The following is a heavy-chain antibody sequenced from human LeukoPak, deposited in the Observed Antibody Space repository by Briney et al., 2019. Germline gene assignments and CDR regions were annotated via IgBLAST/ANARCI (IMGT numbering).Heavy chain of an antibody. CDR1: GYSFTSYW. CDR3: ARGTLWDGYTHDY. CDR2: IYPGDSDT. D-gene: IGHD5-24*01. Sequence: GESLKISCKGSGYSFTSYWIGWVRQMPGKGLEWMGIIYPGDSDTRYSPSFQGQVTTSADKSISTAYLQWSSLKASDTAMYYCARGTLWDGYTHDYWGQGTLVTVSS. J-gene: IGHJ4*02. V-gene: IGHV5-51*01.